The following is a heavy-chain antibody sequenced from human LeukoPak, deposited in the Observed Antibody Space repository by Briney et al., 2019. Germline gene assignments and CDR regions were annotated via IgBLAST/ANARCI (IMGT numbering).Heavy chain of an antibody. CDR3: AKVPDYYDSSGSPKDAFDI. D-gene: IGHD3-22*01. CDR1: GFTFSSYW. Sequence: PGGSLRLSCAASGFTFSSYWMHWVRQAPGKGLVWVSRINSDGSNTSYADSVKGRFTISRDNAKNTLYLQMNSLRAEDTAVYYCAKVPDYYDSSGSPKDAFDIWGQGTMVTVSS. CDR2: INSDGSNT. V-gene: IGHV3-74*01. J-gene: IGHJ3*02.